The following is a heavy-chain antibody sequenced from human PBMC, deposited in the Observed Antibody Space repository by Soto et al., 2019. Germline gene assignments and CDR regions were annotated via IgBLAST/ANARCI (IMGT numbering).Heavy chain of an antibody. CDR1: GYTFPNNG. J-gene: IGHJ3*01. V-gene: IGHV1-18*01. Sequence: ASVKVSFKASGYTFPNNGIIWMRQAPGQGLEWMGWITTHNGYTNYAQTFQGGVTMTTDTSTSTAYMELRNLRSDDTAVYYCARDRATFAFDVWGQGTLVTVSS. CDR2: ITTHNGYT. D-gene: IGHD5-12*01. CDR3: ARDRATFAFDV.